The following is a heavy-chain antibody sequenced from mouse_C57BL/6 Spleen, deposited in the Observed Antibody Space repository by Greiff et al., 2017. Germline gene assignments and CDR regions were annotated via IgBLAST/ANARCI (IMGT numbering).Heavy chain of an antibody. J-gene: IGHJ4*01. D-gene: IGHD4-1*02. Sequence: EVQLQQSGPVLVKPGASVKMSCKASGYTFTDYYMNWVKQSHGKSLEWIGDINPYNGGTSYNQKFKGKATLTVDKSSSTAYMELNSLTSEDSADYYGARVPNWDEDMDYWGQGTSVTVSS. CDR2: INPYNGGT. CDR3: ARVPNWDEDMDY. CDR1: GYTFTDYY. V-gene: IGHV1-19*01.